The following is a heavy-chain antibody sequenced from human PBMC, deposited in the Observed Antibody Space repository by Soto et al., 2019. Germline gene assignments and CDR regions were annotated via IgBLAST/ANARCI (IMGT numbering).Heavy chain of an antibody. V-gene: IGHV4-39*01. CDR1: GGSISSGTYY. Sequence: QLQLQESGPGLVKPSETLPLTCTVSGGSISSGTYYWGWIRQPPGKGLEWIGSIYYSGNTYYNPSLKSRVTISVDTSKNQFSLKLSSVTAADTAVYYCARRYWSSNPFDYWGQGTLVTVSS. D-gene: IGHD2-2*01. J-gene: IGHJ4*02. CDR2: IYYSGNT. CDR3: ARRYWSSNPFDY.